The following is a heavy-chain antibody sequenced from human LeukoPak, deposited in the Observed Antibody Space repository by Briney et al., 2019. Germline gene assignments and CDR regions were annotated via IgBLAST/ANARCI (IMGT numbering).Heavy chain of an antibody. CDR1: EFDFLSYA. V-gene: IGHV3-30*18. CDR2: ILLVGSNK. Sequence: GGSLSLSGQAPEFDFLSYARNWVGRLQGRGLGWVEVILLVGSNKFYVDSVKGRFTISRDNSKNTLYLQMNSLRAEDTAVYYCAKDGPHYYGSGSFYNNYYGMDVWGQGTTVTVSS. J-gene: IGHJ6*02. CDR3: AKDGPHYYGSGSFYNNYYGMDV. D-gene: IGHD3-10*01.